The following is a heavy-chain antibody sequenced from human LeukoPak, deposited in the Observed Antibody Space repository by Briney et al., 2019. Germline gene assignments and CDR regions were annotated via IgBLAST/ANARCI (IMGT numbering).Heavy chain of an antibody. V-gene: IGHV3-23*01. CDR1: GGSISSYY. CDR2: ISGRGYST. J-gene: IGHJ4*02. Sequence: PSETLSLTCTVSGGSISSYYWSWIRQPPGKGLEWVSAISGRGYSTYYADSVKGRFIISRDNSRDTLYLQMNSLRAEDTAVYYCARDFSDGSGSYFPLPHYWGQGTLVTVSS. CDR3: ARDFSDGSGSYFPLPHY. D-gene: IGHD3-10*01.